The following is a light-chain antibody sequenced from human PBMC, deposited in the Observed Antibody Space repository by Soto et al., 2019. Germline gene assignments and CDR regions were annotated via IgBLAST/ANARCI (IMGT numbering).Light chain of an antibody. J-gene: IGKJ4*01. V-gene: IGKV3-15*01. CDR3: QQYNDWPPLT. CDR2: AAS. Sequence: ETVMTQSPVTLSLSPGDRATLACRASHSVRSNLAWYQQKPGQPPRLLIYAASTRATGIPGRFSGSGSGTEFTLTIGSLQSEDSAVYCCQQYNDWPPLTFGGGTKVEIK. CDR1: HSVRSN.